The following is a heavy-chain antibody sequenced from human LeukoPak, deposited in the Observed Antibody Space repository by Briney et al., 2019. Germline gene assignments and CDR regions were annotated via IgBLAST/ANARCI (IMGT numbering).Heavy chain of an antibody. D-gene: IGHD3-10*01. Sequence: GGSLRLSCGASGLIFSANALTWVRQAPGKGLEWVSHISDSGGKTYYADSVKGRFTISRDNSKNTLYLQMDSLRAEDTAIYYCADFGSGSYCFDYWGQGTLVTVSS. CDR3: ADFGSGSYCFDY. J-gene: IGHJ4*02. CDR1: GLIFSANA. V-gene: IGHV3-23*01. CDR2: ISDSGGKT.